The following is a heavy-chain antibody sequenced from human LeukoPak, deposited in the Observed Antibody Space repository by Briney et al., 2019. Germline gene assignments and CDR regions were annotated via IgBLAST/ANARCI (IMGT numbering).Heavy chain of an antibody. CDR2: IIPIFGTA. V-gene: IGHV1-69*13. D-gene: IGHD2-8*01. CDR3: ARADPVLMVSKYFQH. CDR1: GGTFSSYA. J-gene: IGHJ1*01. Sequence: SVKVSCKASGGTFSSYAISWVRQAPGQGLEWMGGIIPIFGTANYAQKFQGRVTITADESTSTAYMELSSLRSEDTAVYYCARADPVLMVSKYFQHWGQGTLVTVSS.